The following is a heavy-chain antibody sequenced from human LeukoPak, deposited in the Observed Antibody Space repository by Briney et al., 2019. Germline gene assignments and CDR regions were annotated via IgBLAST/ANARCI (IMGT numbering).Heavy chain of an antibody. CDR2: IYPGDSDT. CDR1: GYSFTSYW. CDR3: ARRIAVAGHYFDY. D-gene: IGHD6-19*01. V-gene: IGHV5-51*01. J-gene: IGHJ4*02. Sequence: GESLRISCKGSGYSFTSYWISWVRQMPGKGLEWMGIIYPGDSDTRYSPSFQGQVTISADKSISTAYLQWSSLKASDTAMYYCARRIAVAGHYFDYWGQGTLVTVSS.